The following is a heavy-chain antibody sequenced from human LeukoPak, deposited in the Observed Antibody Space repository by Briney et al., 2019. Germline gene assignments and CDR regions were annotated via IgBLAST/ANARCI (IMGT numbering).Heavy chain of an antibody. D-gene: IGHD3-10*01. CDR3: ARSGLATCHY. Sequence: GPSLRLSCQGTRFVFADCAISGGRQAPGKRMEWVSSINNGAGDTFFADSVKGRFTISRDDSRGMVYLQMNSLTAEDTAVYYCARSGLATCHYWGQGTLVTVSS. V-gene: IGHV3-23*01. CDR1: RFVFADCA. CDR2: INNGAGDT. J-gene: IGHJ4*02.